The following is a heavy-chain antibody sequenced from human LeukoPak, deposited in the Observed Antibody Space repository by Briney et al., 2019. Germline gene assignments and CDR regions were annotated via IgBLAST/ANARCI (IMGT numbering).Heavy chain of an antibody. J-gene: IGHJ4*02. Sequence: GGSLRLSCAASAFTFSSSGMSWVRQAPGKGLEWVSTISDNGGSTYYADSVKGRFTISRDNSKNTLYLQMNSLRAEDTAVYYCAKGAYYDLWGQGTLVTVSS. CDR1: AFTFSSSG. V-gene: IGHV3-23*01. CDR2: ISDNGGST. CDR3: AKGAYYDL. D-gene: IGHD3-22*01.